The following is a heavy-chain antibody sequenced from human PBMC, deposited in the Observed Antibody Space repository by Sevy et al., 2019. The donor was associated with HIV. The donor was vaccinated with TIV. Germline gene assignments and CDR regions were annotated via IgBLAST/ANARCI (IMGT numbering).Heavy chain of an antibody. V-gene: IGHV4-38-2*01. CDR2: IYHSGST. J-gene: IGHJ3*02. Sequence: SETLSLTCAVSGYSISSGYYCGWIRQPPGKGLEWIGSIYHSGSTYYNPSLKSRVTISVDTSKNQFSLKLSSVTAADSSVYGCAGHEQWLVERAANKTPYQAFDIWGQGTMVTVSS. CDR1: GYSISSGYY. D-gene: IGHD6-19*01. CDR3: AGHEQWLVERAANKTPYQAFDI.